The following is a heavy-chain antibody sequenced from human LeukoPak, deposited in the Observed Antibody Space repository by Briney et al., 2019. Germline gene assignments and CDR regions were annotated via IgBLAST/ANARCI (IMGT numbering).Heavy chain of an antibody. CDR2: LSGSGGNT. CDR3: AKDRMKWRVAAASIEY. CDR1: GFTFSRYA. J-gene: IGHJ4*02. D-gene: IGHD2-2*01. V-gene: IGHV3-23*01. Sequence: GGSLRLSWAASGFTFSRYAMSWVRQAPGKGLEWVSALSGSGGNTYYADSVKGRFTISRDNSNSTLYLQMNSLRGDDTAVYYCAKDRMKWRVAAASIEYWGRGTLVTVST.